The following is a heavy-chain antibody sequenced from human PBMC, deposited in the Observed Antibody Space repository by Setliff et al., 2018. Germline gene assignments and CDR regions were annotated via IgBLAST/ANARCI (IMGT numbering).Heavy chain of an antibody. CDR2: INPNSGGT. V-gene: IGHV1-2*02. J-gene: IGHJ4*02. CDR3: ARDLGGIWKTYFDY. CDR1: GYTFTGYY. D-gene: IGHD1-1*01. Sequence: ASVKVSCKASGYTFTGYYMHWVRQAPGQGLEWMGWINPNSGGTNYAQKLQGRVTMTRDTSISTAYMELSRLRSDDTAVYYCARDLGGIWKTYFDYWGQGTLVTVSS.